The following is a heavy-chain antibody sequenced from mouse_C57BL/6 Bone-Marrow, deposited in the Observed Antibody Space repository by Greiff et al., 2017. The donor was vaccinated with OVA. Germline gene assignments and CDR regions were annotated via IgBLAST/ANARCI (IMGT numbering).Heavy chain of an antibody. CDR3: ASMSTFDY. CDR1: GYAFSSYW. CDR2: IYPGDGDT. Sequence: VKLVESGAELVKPGASVKISCKASGYAFSSYWMNWVKQRPGKGLEWIGQIYPGDGDTNYNGKFKGKATLTADKSSSTAYMQLSRLTSEDSAVYFCASMSTFDYWGQGTTLTVSS. D-gene: IGHD2-4*01. J-gene: IGHJ2*01. V-gene: IGHV1-80*01.